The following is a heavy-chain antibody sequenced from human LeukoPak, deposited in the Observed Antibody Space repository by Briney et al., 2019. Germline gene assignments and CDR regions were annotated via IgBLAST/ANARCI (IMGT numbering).Heavy chain of an antibody. J-gene: IGHJ4*02. CDR3: ARRATALDTAMADY. D-gene: IGHD5-18*01. Sequence: GGSLRLSCVASGFTVSSNYMSWVRQAPGKGLEWVSVIYSGGSTYYADSVKGRFTISRDNPKNTLYLQMNSLRAEDTAVYYCARRATALDTAMADYWGQGTLVTVSS. CDR2: IYSGGST. V-gene: IGHV3-66*02. CDR1: GFTVSSNY.